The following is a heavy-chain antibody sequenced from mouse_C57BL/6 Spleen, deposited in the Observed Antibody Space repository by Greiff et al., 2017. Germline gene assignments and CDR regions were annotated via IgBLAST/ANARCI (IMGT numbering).Heavy chain of an antibody. CDR1: GYAFSSSW. V-gene: IGHV1-82*01. CDR3: ARGDAMDY. J-gene: IGHJ4*01. CDR2: IYPGDGDT. Sequence: QVQLQQSGPELVKPGASVKISCKASGYAFSSSWMNWVKQRPGKGLEWIGRIYPGDGDTNYNGKFKGKATLTADKSSSTAYMQLSSLTSEDSAVYFCARGDAMDYWGQGTSVTVSS.